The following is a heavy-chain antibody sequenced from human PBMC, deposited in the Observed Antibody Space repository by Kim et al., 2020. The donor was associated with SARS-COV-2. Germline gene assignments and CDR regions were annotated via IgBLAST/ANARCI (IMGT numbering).Heavy chain of an antibody. V-gene: IGHV3-64*01. CDR3: ARGPYGSGSFDYYYYGMDV. CDR1: GFTFSSYA. D-gene: IGHD3-10*01. Sequence: GGSLRLSCAASGFTFSSYAMHWVRQAPGKGLEYVSAISSNGGSTYYANSVKGRFTISRDNSKNTLYLQMGSLRAEDMAVYYCARGPYGSGSFDYYYYGMDVWGQGTTVTVSS. J-gene: IGHJ6*02. CDR2: ISSNGGST.